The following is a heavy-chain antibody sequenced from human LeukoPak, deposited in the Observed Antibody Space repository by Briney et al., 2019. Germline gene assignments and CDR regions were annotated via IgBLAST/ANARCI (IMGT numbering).Heavy chain of an antibody. J-gene: IGHJ4*02. V-gene: IGHV3-74*03. Sequence: GGALRLSCAASGFTFSSSWMQWVRQAPGQGLGWVSRINSDESVTTYTKSVKGRFTISRENAKKTLCLQMNSLRPEDTAMYYCVRSRFTTSSFHYWGQGTLVTVSS. CDR2: INSDESVT. CDR1: GFTFSSSW. D-gene: IGHD6-6*01. CDR3: VRSRFTTSSFHY.